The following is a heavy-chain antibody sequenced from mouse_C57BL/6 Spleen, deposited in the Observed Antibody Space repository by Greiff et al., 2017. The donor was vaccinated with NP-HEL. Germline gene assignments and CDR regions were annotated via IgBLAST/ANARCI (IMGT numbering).Heavy chain of an antibody. CDR1: GYTFTSYW. V-gene: IGHV1-52*01. Sequence: VQLQQPGAELVRPGSSVKLSCKASGYTFTSYWMHWVKQRPIQGLEWIGNIDPSDSETHYNQKFKDKATLTVDKSSSTAYMQLSSLTSEDSAVYYCARMENDGYYGNYWGQGTSVTVSS. J-gene: IGHJ4*01. D-gene: IGHD2-3*01. CDR3: ARMENDGYYGNY. CDR2: IDPSDSET.